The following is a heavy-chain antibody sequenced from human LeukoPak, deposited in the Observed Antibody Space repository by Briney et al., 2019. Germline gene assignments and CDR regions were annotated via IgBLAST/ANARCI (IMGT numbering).Heavy chain of an antibody. CDR3: AKGDRGYIAVAERGPY. D-gene: IGHD6-19*01. J-gene: IGHJ4*02. CDR1: GGSVSSGSYY. Sequence: PSETLSLTCTVSGGSVSSGSYYWSWIRQPPGKGLEWIGYIYYSGSTNYNPSLKSRVTISVDTSKNQFSLKLSSVTAADTAVHYCAKGDRGYIAVAERGPYWGQGTLVIVSS. V-gene: IGHV4-61*01. CDR2: IYYSGST.